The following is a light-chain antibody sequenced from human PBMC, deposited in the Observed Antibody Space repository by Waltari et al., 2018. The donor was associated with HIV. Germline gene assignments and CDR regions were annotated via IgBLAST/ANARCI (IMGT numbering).Light chain of an antibody. V-gene: IGLV1-44*01. CDR1: TPNIGRNT. Sequence: QSVLTQPPSASGTPEQRVSISCSGSTPNIGRNTLSGFQQLPGAAPTVLIFGKNQRPPGVPDRFSGSKSGTSASLAISGLQFEDEADYYCASWDDSLNGPVFGGGTKLTV. J-gene: IGLJ2*01. CDR2: GKN. CDR3: ASWDDSLNGPV.